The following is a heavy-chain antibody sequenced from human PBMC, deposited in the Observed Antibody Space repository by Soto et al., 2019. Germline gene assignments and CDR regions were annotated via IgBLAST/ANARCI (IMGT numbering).Heavy chain of an antibody. V-gene: IGHV3-33*01. D-gene: IGHD3-9*01. CDR3: AREVQYYDILTGYYY. CDR1: GFTFSRYG. Sequence: RWSLRLSCAASGFTFSRYGMHWFRQAPGKGLEWVAVIWYDGSNKYYADSVKGRFTISRDNSKNTLYLQMNSLRAEDTAVYYCAREVQYYDILTGYYYWGQGTLVTVSS. J-gene: IGHJ4*02. CDR2: IWYDGSNK.